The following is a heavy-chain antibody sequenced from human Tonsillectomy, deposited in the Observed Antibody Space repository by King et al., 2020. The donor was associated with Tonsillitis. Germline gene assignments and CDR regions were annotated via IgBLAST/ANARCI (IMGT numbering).Heavy chain of an antibody. J-gene: IGHJ4*02. D-gene: IGHD3-10*01. CDR3: AADQYYYASGSHFPEY. Sequence: QLVQSGPEVKKPGTSVKVSCKASGFTFTPSALEWVRQARGQRLEWIGWIVVGSYNTHYAQKFQERVTITKDMSTSTVYMELSSLSSEDTAVYYCAADQYYYASGSHFPEYWGQRTLVTVSS. V-gene: IGHV1-58*01. CDR1: GFTFTPSA. CDR2: IVVGSYNT.